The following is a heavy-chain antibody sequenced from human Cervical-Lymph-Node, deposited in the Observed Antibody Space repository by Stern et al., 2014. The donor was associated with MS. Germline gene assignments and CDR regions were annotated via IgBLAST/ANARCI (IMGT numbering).Heavy chain of an antibody. V-gene: IGHV3-30*18. CDR3: AKESSIAVAGTGADY. Sequence: VQLVESGGGVVQPGRSLRLSCAASGFTFSSYGMHWVRQAPGKGLEWVAGISYDGSNKYYADSVKGRFTITRDNSKNTLYLQMNSLRAEDTAVYYCAKESSIAVAGTGADYWGQGTLVTVSS. CDR2: ISYDGSNK. J-gene: IGHJ4*02. D-gene: IGHD6-19*01. CDR1: GFTFSSYG.